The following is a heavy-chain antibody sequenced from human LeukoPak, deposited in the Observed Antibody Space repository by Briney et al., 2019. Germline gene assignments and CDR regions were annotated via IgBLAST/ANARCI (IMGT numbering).Heavy chain of an antibody. Sequence: PGGSLRLSCAASGFTFSNAWMSWVRQGPGKGLEWVGRIKSKTDGGTTDYAAPVKGRFTISRDDSKNTLYLQMNSLRAEDTAVYYCARDGYCSDDNCYYGMDVWGQGTTVTVSS. CDR3: ARDGYCSDDNCYYGMDV. D-gene: IGHD2-2*03. J-gene: IGHJ6*02. V-gene: IGHV3-15*01. CDR2: IKSKTDGGTT. CDR1: GFTFSNAW.